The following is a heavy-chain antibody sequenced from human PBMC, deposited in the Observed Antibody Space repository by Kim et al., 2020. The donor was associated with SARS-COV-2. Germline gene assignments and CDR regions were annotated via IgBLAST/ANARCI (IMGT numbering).Heavy chain of an antibody. CDR2: IWYDGSNK. J-gene: IGHJ4*02. D-gene: IGHD6-6*01. CDR1: GFTFSSYG. V-gene: IGHV3-33*01. CDR3: ARGEGIAARPGPGDY. Sequence: GGSLRLSCAASGFTFSSYGMHWVRQAPGKGLEWVAVIWYDGSNKYYADSVKGRFTISRDNSKNTLYLQMNSLRAEDTAVYYCARGEGIAARPGPGDYWGPGTLVTVSS.